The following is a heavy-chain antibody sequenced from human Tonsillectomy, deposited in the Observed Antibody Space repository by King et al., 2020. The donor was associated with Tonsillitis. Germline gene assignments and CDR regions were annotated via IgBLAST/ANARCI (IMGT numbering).Heavy chain of an antibody. Sequence: QLVQSGAEVKKPGASVKLSCKASGGTFSSYAISWVRQAPGQGLEWMGGIIPIFGTANYAQKFQGRVTITADESTSTAYMELSSLRSEDTAVYYCAVAGKGGYDYYYGIDVWGQGTPVTVSS. D-gene: IGHD6-19*01. J-gene: IGHJ6*02. CDR2: IIPIFGTA. CDR1: GGTFSSYA. V-gene: IGHV1-69*01. CDR3: AVAGKGGYDYYYGIDV.